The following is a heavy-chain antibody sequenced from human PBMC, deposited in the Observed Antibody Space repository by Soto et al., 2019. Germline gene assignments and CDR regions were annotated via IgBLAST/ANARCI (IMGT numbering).Heavy chain of an antibody. Sequence: EVQLLESGGGLVQPGGSLRLSCAASGFTFSSYAMSWVRQAPGKGLEWVSAISGSGGSTYYADSVKGRFTISRDNSKNPLYLQMNSLRAEDTAVSYGAYSSTPFDYWGQGTLVTVSS. J-gene: IGHJ4*02. V-gene: IGHV3-23*01. D-gene: IGHD6-13*01. CDR1: GFTFSSYA. CDR2: ISGSGGST. CDR3: AYSSTPFDY.